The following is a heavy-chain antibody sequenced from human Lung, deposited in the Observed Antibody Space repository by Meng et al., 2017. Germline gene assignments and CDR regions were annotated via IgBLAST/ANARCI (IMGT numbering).Heavy chain of an antibody. V-gene: IGHV4-4*02. CDR3: GRDQGRELINH. J-gene: IGHJ4*02. Sequence: QVQLQESGPGLVKPSGTLSPTCTVSVYSITSDIWWSWVRQPPGKGLEWIGEVYHRGDTNYNPSLKSRVVISVDKSKNQFSLNLSSVTAADTAVYYCGRDQGRELINHWGQGTLVTVSS. D-gene: IGHD1-7*01. CDR2: VYHRGDT. CDR1: VYSITSDIW.